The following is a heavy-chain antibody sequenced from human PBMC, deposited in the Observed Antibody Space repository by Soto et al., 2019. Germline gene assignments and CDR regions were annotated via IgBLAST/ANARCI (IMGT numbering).Heavy chain of an antibody. D-gene: IGHD2-2*01. CDR2: ISHSGNT. CDR1: VDSINSSHW. CDR3: ADRHFCSSPWTDRRLDD. Sequence: PSETLSLTCSVSVDSINSSHWWIWVRQPPEKGLEWIGQISHSGNTNYNPSLTSRVTISVDKSKNHFSLKLTSVTAADTAVYYCADRHFCSSPWTDRRLDDWCQG. J-gene: IGHJ4*02. V-gene: IGHV4-4*02.